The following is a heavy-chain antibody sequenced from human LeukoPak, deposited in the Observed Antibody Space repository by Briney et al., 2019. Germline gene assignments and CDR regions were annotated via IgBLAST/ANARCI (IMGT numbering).Heavy chain of an antibody. D-gene: IGHD3-10*01. Sequence: GGSLRLSCAASGFTFSSYAMNWVRQAPGKGLEWVANIKQDGSEKYYVDSVKGRFTISRDNAKNSLYLQMNSLRAEDTAVYYCARLWFFDYWGQGTLVTVSS. CDR2: IKQDGSEK. V-gene: IGHV3-7*05. J-gene: IGHJ4*02. CDR1: GFTFSSYA. CDR3: ARLWFFDY.